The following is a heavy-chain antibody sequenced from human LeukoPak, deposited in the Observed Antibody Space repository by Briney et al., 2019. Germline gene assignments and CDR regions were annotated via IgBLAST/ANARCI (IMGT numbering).Heavy chain of an antibody. CDR2: IKQDGSEK. J-gene: IGHJ5*02. CDR3: AKEPGYSSSASDWFDP. Sequence: GGSLRLSCAASGFTFSSYWMSWVRQAPGKGLEWVANIKQDGSEKYYVDSVKGRFTISRDNAKNSLYLQMNSLRAEDTAVYYCAKEPGYSSSASDWFDPWGQGTLVTVSS. CDR1: GFTFSSYW. V-gene: IGHV3-7*01. D-gene: IGHD6-13*01.